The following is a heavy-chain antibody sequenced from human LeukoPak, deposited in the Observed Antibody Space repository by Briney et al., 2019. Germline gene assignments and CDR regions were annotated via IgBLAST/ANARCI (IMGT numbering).Heavy chain of an antibody. CDR2: TNHSGST. CDR1: GGSFSGYY. Sequence: SETLSLTCAVYGGSFSGYYWSWIRQPPGKGLEWIGETNHSGSTNYNPSLKSRVTISVDTSKNQFSLKLSSVTAADTAVYYCARVRTGYYSRWGQGTLVTVSS. D-gene: IGHD3-22*01. J-gene: IGHJ4*02. V-gene: IGHV4-34*01. CDR3: ARVRTGYYSR.